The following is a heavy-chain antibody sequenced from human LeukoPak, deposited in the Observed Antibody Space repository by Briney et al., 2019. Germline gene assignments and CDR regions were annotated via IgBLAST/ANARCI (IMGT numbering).Heavy chain of an antibody. J-gene: IGHJ4*02. CDR3: TTDGGNYYDSSTHY. V-gene: IGHV3-49*03. Sequence: GGSLRLSCTASGFTFGDYAMSWFRQAPGKGLEWVGFIRNKAYGGTTDYAAPVKGRFTISRDNSRTTLYLQMNSLKIEDTAVYYCTTDGGNYYDSSTHYWGQGTLVTVSS. CDR1: GFTFGDYA. CDR2: IRNKAYGGTT. D-gene: IGHD3-22*01.